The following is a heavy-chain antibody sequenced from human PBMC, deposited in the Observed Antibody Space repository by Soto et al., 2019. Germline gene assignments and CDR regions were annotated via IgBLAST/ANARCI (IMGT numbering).Heavy chain of an antibody. V-gene: IGHV3-48*03. D-gene: IGHD5-12*01. CDR2: ISSSGSTI. CDR3: AREVATFDY. CDR1: GFTFSSYE. Sequence: AGGSLRLSCAASGFTFSSYEMNWVRQAPGKGLEWVSYISSSGSTIYYADSVKGRLTISRDNAKNSLYLQMNSLRAEDTAVYYCAREVATFDYWGQGTLVTVSS. J-gene: IGHJ4*02.